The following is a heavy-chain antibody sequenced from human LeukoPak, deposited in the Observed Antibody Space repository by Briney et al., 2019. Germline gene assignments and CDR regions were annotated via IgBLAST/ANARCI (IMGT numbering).Heavy chain of an antibody. Sequence: PAETLSLPCTVSGGSISISYWSWIRQPPGKGLEWLAYVYNRGSTDYNPSLKSRVTISADTSKNQCSLKLSSVTAADTAIYYCVRDRELFYWGQGTLGTVSS. CDR3: VRDRELFY. D-gene: IGHD1-7*01. V-gene: IGHV4-59*01. CDR2: VYNRGST. CDR1: GGSISISY. J-gene: IGHJ4*02.